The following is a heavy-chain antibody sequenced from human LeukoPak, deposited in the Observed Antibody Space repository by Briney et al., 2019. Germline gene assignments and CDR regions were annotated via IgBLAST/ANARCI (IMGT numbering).Heavy chain of an antibody. CDR1: GYTFTSYG. CDR3: ARDYYGSGSYSSYWYFDL. J-gene: IGHJ2*01. D-gene: IGHD3-10*01. V-gene: IGHV1-2*02. CDR2: INPNSGGT. Sequence: ASVKVSCKASGYTFTSYGISWVRQAPGQGLEWMGWINPNSGGTNYAQKFQGRVTMTRDTSISTAYMELSRLRSDDTAVYYCARDYYGSGSYSSYWYFDLWGRGTLVTVSS.